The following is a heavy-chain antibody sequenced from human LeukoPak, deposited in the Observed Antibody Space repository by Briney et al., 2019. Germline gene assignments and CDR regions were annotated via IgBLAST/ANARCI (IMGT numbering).Heavy chain of an antibody. CDR3: ANEVSGSGSYYGGNDY. Sequence: GGSLTLSCAASGFTFSSYAMGWLRQAPGKGLEWLSAITGTGGVTYYADSVKGRLTISRDSSKTTLYLQMNSLSAEDTAVYYCANEVSGSGSYYGGNDYWGQGTLVIVSS. CDR1: GFTFSSYA. V-gene: IGHV3-23*01. D-gene: IGHD3-10*01. J-gene: IGHJ4*02. CDR2: ITGTGGVT.